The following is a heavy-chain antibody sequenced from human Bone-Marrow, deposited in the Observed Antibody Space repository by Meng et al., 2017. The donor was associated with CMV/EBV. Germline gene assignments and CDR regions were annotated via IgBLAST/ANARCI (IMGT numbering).Heavy chain of an antibody. CDR1: GGSFSGYY. D-gene: IGHD3-3*01. Sequence: ESLKISCAVYGGSFSGYYWSWIRQPPGKGLEWIGEINHSGSTNYNPSLKSRVTISVDTSKNQFSLKLSSVTAADTAVYYCARLYYDFWSGYGCFDYWGQGTRVTVSS. J-gene: IGHJ4*02. V-gene: IGHV4-34*01. CDR3: ARLYYDFWSGYGCFDY. CDR2: INHSGST.